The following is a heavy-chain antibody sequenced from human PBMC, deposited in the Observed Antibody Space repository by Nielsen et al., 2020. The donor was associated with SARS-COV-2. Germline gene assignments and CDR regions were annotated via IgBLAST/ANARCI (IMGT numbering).Heavy chain of an antibody. J-gene: IGHJ6*02. V-gene: IGHV3-33*01. CDR3: ARDRGGGFLEWLLDYGMDV. Sequence: GESLKISCAASGFTFSSYGMHWVRQAPGKGLEWVAVIWYDGSNKYYADSVKGRFTISRDNAKNSLYLQMNSLRAEDTAVYYCARDRGGGFLEWLLDYGMDVWGQGTTVTVTS. CDR1: GFTFSSYG. CDR2: IWYDGSNK. D-gene: IGHD3-3*01.